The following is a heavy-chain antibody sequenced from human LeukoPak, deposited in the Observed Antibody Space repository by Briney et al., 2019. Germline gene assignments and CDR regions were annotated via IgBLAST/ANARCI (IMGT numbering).Heavy chain of an antibody. CDR2: IKQDGSEK. D-gene: IGHD2-2*02. CDR1: GFTFSSYW. J-gene: IGHJ5*02. V-gene: IGHV3-7*01. CDR3: ARRDIVVVPAAIPFLYNWFDP. Sequence: GGSLRLSCAASGFTFSSYWMSWVRQAPGKGLEWVANIKQDGSEKYYVDSVKGRFTISRDNAKNSLYLQMNSLRAEDTAVYYCARRDIVVVPAAIPFLYNWFDPWGQGTLVTVSS.